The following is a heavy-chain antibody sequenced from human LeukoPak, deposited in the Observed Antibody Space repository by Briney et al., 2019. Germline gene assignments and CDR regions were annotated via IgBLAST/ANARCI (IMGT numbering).Heavy chain of an antibody. V-gene: IGHV3-33*01. CDR3: ARDVFTTYDTGGGYFDY. CDR1: GFTFSSYG. CDR2: IWYDGSNR. Sequence: GGSLRLSCAASGFTFSSYGMHWVRQAPGKGLEWVALIWYDGSNRYYADSVKGRFTISRDNSKNTLYLQMNSPRADDTAVYYCARDVFTTYDTGGGYFDYWGQRTLVTVSS. J-gene: IGHJ4*02. D-gene: IGHD3-22*01.